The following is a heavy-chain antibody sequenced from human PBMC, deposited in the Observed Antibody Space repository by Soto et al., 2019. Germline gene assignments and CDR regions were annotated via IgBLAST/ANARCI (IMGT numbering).Heavy chain of an antibody. D-gene: IGHD3-22*01. CDR3: ARDLKAVVNHIHYNHYGLDV. Sequence: QEQLVESGGGLVKPGGSLRLSCAASGFIFNDYYMSWIRQAPGKGLEWVAYISSGASTISSADSVKGRFTISRDNTKNLLYLQMNSLRAEDTAVYYCARDLKAVVNHIHYNHYGLDVWGQGTTVTVSS. CDR2: ISSGASTI. CDR1: GFIFNDYY. J-gene: IGHJ6*02. V-gene: IGHV3-11*01.